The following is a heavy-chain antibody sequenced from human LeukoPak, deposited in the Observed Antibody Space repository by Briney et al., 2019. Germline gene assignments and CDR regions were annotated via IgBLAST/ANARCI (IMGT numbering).Heavy chain of an antibody. D-gene: IGHD6-13*01. Sequence: ASVKVSCKASGYTFTSYGISWVRQAPGQGLEWMGWISAYNGNTNYAQKLQGRVTMTTDTSTSTAYMELRSLRSDDTAVYYCARDTSSSSWYGFGYWGQGTLVTVSS. J-gene: IGHJ4*02. V-gene: IGHV1-18*01. CDR3: ARDTSSSSWYGFGY. CDR2: ISAYNGNT. CDR1: GYTFTSYG.